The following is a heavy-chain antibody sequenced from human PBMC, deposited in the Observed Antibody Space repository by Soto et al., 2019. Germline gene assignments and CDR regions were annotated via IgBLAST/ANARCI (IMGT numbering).Heavy chain of an antibody. V-gene: IGHV1-24*01. CDR1: GYTFTGYY. D-gene: IGHD4-17*01. CDR3: ATDHLDYGGNLAFDI. J-gene: IGHJ3*02. CDR2: FNPEGGGT. Sequence: GASVKVSCKASGYTFTGYYMHWVRQAPGQGLEWMGGFNPEGGGTNYAQKFQGRVTMTEDTSTDTAYMELSSLRSEDTAVYYCATDHLDYGGNLAFDIWGQGTMVTV.